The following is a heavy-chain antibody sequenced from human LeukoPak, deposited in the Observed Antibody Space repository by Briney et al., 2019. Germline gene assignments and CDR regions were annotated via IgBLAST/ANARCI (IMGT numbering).Heavy chain of an antibody. CDR1: GFTFSDYY. D-gene: IGHD1-26*01. Sequence: GSLRLSCAASGFTFSDYYMSWIRQAPGKGLEWISYISTTGSTIYYADSVKGRFTISRDNAKNTVYLQMNSLRVEDTAVYYCARDKGALDYWGQGTLVTVSS. CDR2: ISTTGSTI. CDR3: ARDKGALDY. J-gene: IGHJ4*02. V-gene: IGHV3-11*04.